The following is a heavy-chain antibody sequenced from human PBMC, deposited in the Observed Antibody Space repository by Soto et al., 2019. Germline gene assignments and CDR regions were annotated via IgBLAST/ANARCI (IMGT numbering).Heavy chain of an antibody. CDR3: ASDLNYGPPLYYYYYGMDV. V-gene: IGHV1-8*01. CDR2: MNPNSGNT. D-gene: IGHD4-17*01. J-gene: IGHJ6*02. CDR1: GYTFTSYD. Sequence: ASVKVSCKASGYTFTSYDINWVRQATGQGLEWMGWMNPNSGNTGYAQKFQGRVTMTRNTSISTAYMELSRLRSDDTAVYFCASDLNYGPPLYYYYYGMDVWGQGTTVTVSS.